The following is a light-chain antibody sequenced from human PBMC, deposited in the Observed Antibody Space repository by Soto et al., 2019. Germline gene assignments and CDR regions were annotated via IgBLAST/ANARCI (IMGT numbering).Light chain of an antibody. Sequence: EIVLTQSPCTLSMSPGERATLSCRASQSVSSSYLGWYQQKPGQAPRLLIYGASSRATGIPDRFSGSGSGTDFTLTISRLEPEDFAVYYCQRYGGSPLYTFGQGTKLEIK. CDR2: GAS. V-gene: IGKV3-20*01. CDR3: QRYGGSPLYT. CDR1: QSVSSSY. J-gene: IGKJ2*01.